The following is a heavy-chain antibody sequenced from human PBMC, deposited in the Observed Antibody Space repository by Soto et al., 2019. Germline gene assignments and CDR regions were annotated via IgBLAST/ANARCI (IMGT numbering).Heavy chain of an antibody. CDR1: GYTFTSYY. V-gene: IGHV1-46*01. Sequence: ASVKVSCKASGYTFTSYYMHWVRQAPGQGLEWMGIINGYDANTNYAQKVQDRVTMTTDTSTSTAYMELSSLKASDTAMYYCARHGIAVAGSRYYFDYWGQGTLVTVSS. D-gene: IGHD6-19*01. CDR3: ARHGIAVAGSRYYFDY. CDR2: INGYDANT. J-gene: IGHJ4*02.